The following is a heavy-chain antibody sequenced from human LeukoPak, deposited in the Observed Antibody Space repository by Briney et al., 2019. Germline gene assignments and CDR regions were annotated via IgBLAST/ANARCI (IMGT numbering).Heavy chain of an antibody. D-gene: IGHD3-9*01. CDR3: ARGLLTGYYSSTYFDY. CDR1: GASISGYY. V-gene: IGHV4-59*13. Sequence: SETLSLTCSVSGASISGYYWSWIRQTPGKGLEWIGYVYYTGTTNYNPSLQSRVTITVDTSRNQFSLNLESLTVADTAVYYCARGLLTGYYSSTYFDYWGQGTLVTVSS. J-gene: IGHJ4*02. CDR2: VYYTGTT.